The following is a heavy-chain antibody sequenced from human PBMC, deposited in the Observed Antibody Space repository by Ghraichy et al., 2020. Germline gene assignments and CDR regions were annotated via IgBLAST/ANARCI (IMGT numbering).Heavy chain of an antibody. CDR3: ARAESMITFGGVIVY. D-gene: IGHD3-16*02. CDR1: GGSISSYY. V-gene: IGHV4-59*01. J-gene: IGHJ4*02. CDR2: IYYSGST. Sequence: SETLSLTCTVSGGSISSYYWSWIRQPPGKGLEWIGYIYYSGSTNYNPSLKSRVTISVDTSKNQFSLKLSSVTAADTAVYYCARAESMITFGGVIVYWGQGTLVTVSS.